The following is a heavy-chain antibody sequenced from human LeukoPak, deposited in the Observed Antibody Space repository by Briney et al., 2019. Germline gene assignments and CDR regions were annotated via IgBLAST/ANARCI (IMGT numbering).Heavy chain of an antibody. Sequence: GESLKISCKGSGYSFTTYWIGWVRQMPGKGLEWMGIIYPGDSDTRYSPSFQGQVTISADKSISTAYLQWSSLKASDSALYYCATATQTAGLSSPFDYWGQGTLVTVSS. CDR2: IYPGDSDT. V-gene: IGHV5-51*01. J-gene: IGHJ4*02. CDR1: GYSFTTYW. D-gene: IGHD6-13*01. CDR3: ATATQTAGLSSPFDY.